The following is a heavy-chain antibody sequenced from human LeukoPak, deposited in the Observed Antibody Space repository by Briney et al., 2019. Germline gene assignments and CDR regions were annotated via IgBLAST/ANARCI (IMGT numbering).Heavy chain of an antibody. CDR3: ARGRGWLPDC. V-gene: IGHV4-30-4*01. CDR2: IHTSASGST. CDR1: GGSISSGDYY. J-gene: IGHJ4*02. D-gene: IGHD5-12*01. Sequence: SQTLSLTCTVSGGSISSGDYYWSWIRQPPGKGLEWIGDIHTSASGSTKYNPSLESRATISVDTSKNQFSLMLSSVTAADTAVYYCARGRGWLPDCWGQGTLVTVSP.